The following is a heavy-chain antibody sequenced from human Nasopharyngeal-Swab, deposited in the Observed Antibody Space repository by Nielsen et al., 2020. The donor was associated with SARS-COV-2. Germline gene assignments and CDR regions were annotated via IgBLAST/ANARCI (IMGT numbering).Heavy chain of an antibody. CDR3: ARREWELPRGNAFDI. V-gene: IGHV5-51*01. Sequence: GESLKISRKGSGYSFTSYWIGWVRQMPGKGLEWMGIIYPGDSDNRYSPSFQGQVTISADKSISTAYLQWSSLKASDTAMYYCARREWELPRGNAFDIWGQGTMVTVSS. CDR1: GYSFTSYW. J-gene: IGHJ3*02. D-gene: IGHD1-26*01. CDR2: IYPGDSDN.